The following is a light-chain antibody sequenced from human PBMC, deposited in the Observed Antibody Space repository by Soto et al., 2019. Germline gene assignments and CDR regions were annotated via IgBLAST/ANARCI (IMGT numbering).Light chain of an antibody. J-gene: IGKJ1*01. CDR3: QQFGSSSWT. Sequence: ESVLTQSPGTLSLSPGVKATLSCRTSQSVSSSYLAWYQQIPGQAPRLLIYGASSRATGIPDRFSGSGSGTDFTLTVSRLEPEDFAVYYCQQFGSSSWTFGQGTKVEIK. CDR1: QSVSSSY. CDR2: GAS. V-gene: IGKV3-20*01.